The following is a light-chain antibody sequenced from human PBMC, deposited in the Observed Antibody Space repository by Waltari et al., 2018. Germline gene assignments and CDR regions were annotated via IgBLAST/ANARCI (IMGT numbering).Light chain of an antibody. CDR2: GAS. Sequence: EIVMTQSPATLSVSPGERATISCRASQSVGNNLVWYQHKPGQAPRLLMYGASIRSVDFPSRFSGSGSGTEFTLTISGLQSEDFALYYCQQYYNWPRTFGQGTKVEIK. CDR1: QSVGNN. J-gene: IGKJ1*01. CDR3: QQYYNWPRT. V-gene: IGKV3D-15*01.